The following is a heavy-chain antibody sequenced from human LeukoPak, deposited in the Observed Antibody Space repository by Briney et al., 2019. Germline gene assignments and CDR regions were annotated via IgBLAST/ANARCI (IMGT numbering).Heavy chain of an antibody. Sequence: SETLSLTCTVSGVSISSSSYYWNWIRQPPGKGLEWIGNIKYGGSTYYNPSLKSRVTISVDTSKNQFSLKLSSVTAADTAVYYCASGSVYNWNYYFDYWGQGTLVTVSS. D-gene: IGHD1-7*01. J-gene: IGHJ4*02. CDR1: GVSISSSSYY. CDR3: ASGSVYNWNYYFDY. V-gene: IGHV4-39*07. CDR2: IKYGGST.